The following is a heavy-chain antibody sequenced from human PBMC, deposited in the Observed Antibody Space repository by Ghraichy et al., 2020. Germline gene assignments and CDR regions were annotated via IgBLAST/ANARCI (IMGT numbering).Heavy chain of an antibody. CDR2: ISSSSTSI. V-gene: IGHV3-48*02. CDR3: ARAGSGYGGHSYCYGMDV. J-gene: IGHJ6*02. D-gene: IGHD5-12*01. Sequence: GGSLRLSCAASEFTFSKYGMNWVRQAPGKGLEWISYISSSSTSIYYADSVRGRFTMSRDNANNSLSLQMDSLRDEDTAVYHCARAGSGYGGHSYCYGMDVWGQGTTVTVSS. CDR1: EFTFSKYG.